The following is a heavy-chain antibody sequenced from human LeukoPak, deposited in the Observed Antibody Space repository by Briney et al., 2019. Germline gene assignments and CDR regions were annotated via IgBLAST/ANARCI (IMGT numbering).Heavy chain of an antibody. CDR3: AREGGPYRPLDY. CDR2: VNLQGST. V-gene: IGHV4-4*02. J-gene: IGHJ4*02. CDR1: GGSISSSNY. Sequence: AGSLSLTCGVSGGSISSSNYWTWVRQPPEEGLEWIGEVNLQGSTYYNPSLSGRVAISVDMSQNNISLQSASVTAADTAVYYGAREGGPYRPLDYSGQGTLVTVSS.